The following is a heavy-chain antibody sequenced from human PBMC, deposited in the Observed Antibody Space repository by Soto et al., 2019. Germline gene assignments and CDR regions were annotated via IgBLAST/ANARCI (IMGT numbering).Heavy chain of an antibody. J-gene: IGHJ4*02. V-gene: IGHV3-48*02. D-gene: IGHD2-15*01. CDR2: ISRSSSTI. CDR3: ARDKPMVVPATGVDY. CDR1: GFTFSNYS. Sequence: PGGSLRLSCAASGFTFSNYSMNWVRQAPGKGLEWVSYISRSSSTIYYADSVKGRFTISRDNAKNSLHLQMNSLRYEDTAVYYCARDKPMVVPATGVDYWGQGTLVTVSS.